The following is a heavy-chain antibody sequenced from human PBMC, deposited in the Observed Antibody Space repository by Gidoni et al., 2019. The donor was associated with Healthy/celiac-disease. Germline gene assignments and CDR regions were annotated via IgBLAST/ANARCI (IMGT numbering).Heavy chain of an antibody. D-gene: IGHD6-13*01. CDR3: AKDPTTGYSSSWNIYYYYYYGMDV. J-gene: IGHJ6*02. V-gene: IGHV3-30*18. Sequence: QVQLVESGGGVVQPGRSLRLSCAASGFTFSSYGLHWVRQAPGKGLEWVAVISYDGSNKYYADSVKGRFTISRDNSKNTLYLQMNSLRAEDTAVYYCAKDPTTGYSSSWNIYYYYYYGMDVWGQGTTVTVSS. CDR2: ISYDGSNK. CDR1: GFTFSSYG.